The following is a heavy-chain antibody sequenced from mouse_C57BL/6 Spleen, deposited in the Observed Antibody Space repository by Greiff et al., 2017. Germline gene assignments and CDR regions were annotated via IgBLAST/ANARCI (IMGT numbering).Heavy chain of an antibody. D-gene: IGHD1-1*02. CDR3: ARLGYYGDYFDY. J-gene: IGHJ2*01. V-gene: IGHV1-26*01. Sequence: EVQLQQSGPELVKPGASVKISCKASGYTFTDYYMNWVKQSPGKSLEWIGDINPKNGGTSYNQKFKGKATLTVDKSSSTAYMELRSLTSEDSAFYYCARLGYYGDYFDYWGQGTTLTVSS. CDR1: GYTFTDYY. CDR2: INPKNGGT.